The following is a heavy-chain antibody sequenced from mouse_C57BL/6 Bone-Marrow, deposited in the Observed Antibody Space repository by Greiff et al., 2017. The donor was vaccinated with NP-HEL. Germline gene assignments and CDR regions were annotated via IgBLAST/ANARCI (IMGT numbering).Heavy chain of an antibody. Sequence: EVHLVESGGDLVKPGGSLKLSCAASGFTFSSYGMSWVRQTPDKRLAWVATISSGGGYTYYPDSVKGRFTLPRDNAKNTLYLQMSSLKSEDTAMYYCASPYDYDVAWFAYWGQGTLVTVSA. J-gene: IGHJ3*01. V-gene: IGHV5-6*01. CDR2: ISSGGGYT. D-gene: IGHD2-4*01. CDR3: ASPYDYDVAWFAY. CDR1: GFTFSSYG.